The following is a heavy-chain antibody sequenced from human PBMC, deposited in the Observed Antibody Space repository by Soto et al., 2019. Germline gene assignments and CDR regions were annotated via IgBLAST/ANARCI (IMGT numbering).Heavy chain of an antibody. V-gene: IGHV1-18*01. Sequence: ASVKVSCKASGYTFTSYGISWGRQAPGQGLEWMGWISAYNGNTKYSQKLQGRVTMTTDTSASTAYMELSSLRSEDTAVYYCARDSAAYYYWGQGTLVTVSS. CDR1: GYTFTSYG. D-gene: IGHD3-16*01. J-gene: IGHJ4*02. CDR3: ARDSAAYYY. CDR2: ISAYNGNT.